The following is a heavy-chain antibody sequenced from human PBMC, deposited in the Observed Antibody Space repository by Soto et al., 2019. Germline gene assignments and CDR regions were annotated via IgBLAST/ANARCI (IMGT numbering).Heavy chain of an antibody. CDR2: IKSKTDGGTT. Sequence: EVQLVESGGGLVKPGGSLRLSCAASGFTFSNAWMNWVRQAPGKGLEWVGRIKSKTDGGTTDYAAPVKGRFTISRDDSKNTLYPQMDRLETGDTGGYYCTTAEWELLSYWYFDLWGRGTLVTVSS. CDR1: GFTFSNAW. V-gene: IGHV3-15*07. D-gene: IGHD1-26*01. J-gene: IGHJ2*01. CDR3: TTAEWELLSYWYFDL.